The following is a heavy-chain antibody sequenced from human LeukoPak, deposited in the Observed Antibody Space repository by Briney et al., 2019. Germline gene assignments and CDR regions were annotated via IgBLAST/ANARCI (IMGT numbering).Heavy chain of an antibody. CDR1: GFKFDAYP. D-gene: IGHD1-14*01. V-gene: IGHV3-23*01. Sequence: GGSLRLSCAASGFKFDAYPTSWVRQAPGKGLEWVSSISDSGGITHYAESVRGRFSLSRDNFEKTLYLEMNRLSAEDTAVYYCAKGKINHDGAFDIWGQGTRVIVAS. J-gene: IGHJ3*02. CDR2: ISDSGGIT. CDR3: AKGKINHDGAFDI.